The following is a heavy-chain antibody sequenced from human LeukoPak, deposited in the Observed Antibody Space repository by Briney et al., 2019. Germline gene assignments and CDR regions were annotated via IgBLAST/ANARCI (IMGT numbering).Heavy chain of an antibody. CDR3: ARGVYDSSGYYVR. CDR2: INPNSGGT. D-gene: IGHD3-22*01. V-gene: IGHV1-2*06. J-gene: IGHJ4*02. Sequence: EASVKVSCKASGYTFTGYYMHWVRQAPGQGLEWMGRINPNSGGTNYAQKFQGRVTMTRDTSISTAYLELSRLRSDDTAVYYCARGVYDSSGYYVRWGQGTLVTVSS. CDR1: GYTFTGYY.